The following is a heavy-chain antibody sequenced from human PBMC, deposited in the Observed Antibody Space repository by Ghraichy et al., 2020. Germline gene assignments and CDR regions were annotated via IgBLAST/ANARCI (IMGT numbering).Heavy chain of an antibody. CDR1: GGSFSGYY. J-gene: IGHJ4*02. CDR2: TNHSGST. Sequence: SETLSLTCAVYGGSFSGYYWSWIRQPPGKGLEWIGETNHSGSTNYNPSLKSRVTISVDTSKNQFSLKLSSVTAADTAVYYCARSCHGYARYFDYWGQGTLVTVSS. V-gene: IGHV4-34*01. D-gene: IGHD2-8*01. CDR3: ARSCHGYARYFDY.